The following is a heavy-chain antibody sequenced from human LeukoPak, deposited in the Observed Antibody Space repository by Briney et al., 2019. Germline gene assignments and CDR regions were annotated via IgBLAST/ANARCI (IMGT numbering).Heavy chain of an antibody. CDR2: IYYSGST. CDR1: GGSISSYY. Sequence: PSETLSLTCTVSGGSISSYYWSWIRQPPGKGLEWIGYIYYSGSTNYNPSLKSRVTISVDTSKNQFSLKLSSVTAADTAVYYCATPHRSYYYGMDVWGQGTTVTVSS. J-gene: IGHJ6*02. V-gene: IGHV4-59*08. CDR3: ATPHRSYYYGMDV.